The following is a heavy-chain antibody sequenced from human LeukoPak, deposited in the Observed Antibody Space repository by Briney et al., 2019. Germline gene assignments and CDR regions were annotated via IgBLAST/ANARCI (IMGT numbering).Heavy chain of an antibody. D-gene: IGHD2-15*01. CDR3: AKGLRYCSGGSCYSGDYMDV. Sequence: GGSLRLSCAASGFTFSSYAMSWVRQAPGKGLEWVSAIRGSGGCTYYADSVKGRFTISRDNSKNTLYLQMNSLRAEDTAVYYCAKGLRYCSGGSCYSGDYMDVWGKGTTVTVSS. J-gene: IGHJ6*03. V-gene: IGHV3-23*01. CDR2: IRGSGGCT. CDR1: GFTFSSYA.